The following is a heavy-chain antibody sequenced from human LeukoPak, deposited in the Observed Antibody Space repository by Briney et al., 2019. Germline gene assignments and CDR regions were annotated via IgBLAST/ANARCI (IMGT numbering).Heavy chain of an antibody. V-gene: IGHV4-34*01. Sequence: SETLSLTCAVYGGSFSGYYWSWIRQPPGKGLEWIGEYIHSGTTNYNPSLKSRVAISGDTSKNQFSLNLRSVTAADTAVYYCARGIYYGGRNQYIWFDLWGQGTLVTVSS. CDR3: ARGIYYGGRNQYIWFDL. D-gene: IGHD4-23*01. CDR2: YIHSGTT. J-gene: IGHJ5*02. CDR1: GGSFSGYY.